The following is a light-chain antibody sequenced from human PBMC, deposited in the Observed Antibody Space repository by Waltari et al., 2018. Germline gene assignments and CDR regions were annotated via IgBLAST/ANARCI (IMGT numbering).Light chain of an antibody. CDR1: SPRGYY. CDR2: GKN. J-gene: IGLJ3*02. CDR3: NSRDSSGDWV. V-gene: IGLV3-19*01. Sequence: SSELTQDPAVSVALGQTVRITCQGDSPRGYYASWYQPKPGQAPGLVIYGKNNRPSGIPDRFSGSSSGNTASLTITGAQAEDEADYYCNSRDSSGDWVFGGGTKLTVL.